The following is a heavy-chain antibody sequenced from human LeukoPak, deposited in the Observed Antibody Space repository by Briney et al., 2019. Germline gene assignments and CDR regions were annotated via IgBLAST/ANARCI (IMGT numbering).Heavy chain of an antibody. CDR2: MYPNSGNT. Sequence: ASVKVSCKASGYTFTSYDINWVRQATGQGLEWMGWMYPNSGNTGYAQKFQGRVTITRNTSISTAYMELSSLRSEDTAVYYCARGLPDSYYDFWSGYHDASDIWGQGTMVTVSS. CDR1: GYTFTSYD. J-gene: IGHJ3*02. CDR3: ARGLPDSYYDFWSGYHDASDI. D-gene: IGHD3-3*01. V-gene: IGHV1-8*03.